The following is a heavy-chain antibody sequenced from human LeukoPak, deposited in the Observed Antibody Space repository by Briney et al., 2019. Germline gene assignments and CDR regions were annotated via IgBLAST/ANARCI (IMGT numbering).Heavy chain of an antibody. CDR2: IYYSGST. V-gene: IGHV4-59*01. CDR3: ARSVGGYDPSDY. Sequence: PSETLSLTCTVSGGSISSYYWSWIRQPPGKGLEWIGYIYYSGSTNYNPSLKSRVTISVDTSKNQFSLKLSSVTAADTAVYYCARSVGGYDPSDYWGQGTLVTVSS. J-gene: IGHJ4*02. D-gene: IGHD5-12*01. CDR1: GGSISSYY.